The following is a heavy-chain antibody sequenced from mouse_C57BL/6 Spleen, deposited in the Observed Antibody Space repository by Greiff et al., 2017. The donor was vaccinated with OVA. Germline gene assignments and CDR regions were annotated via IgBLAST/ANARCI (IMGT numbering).Heavy chain of an antibody. D-gene: IGHD2-4*01. CDR2: ISGGGGNT. V-gene: IGHV5-9*04. Sequence: EVKLVESGGGLVKPGGSLKLSCAASGFTFSSYTMSWVRQTPEKRLEWVATISGGGGNTYYPDSVKGRFTISRDNAKNTLYLQMSSLRSEDTAVYYCARSLYDYDEAYWGQGTLVTVSA. CDR3: ARSLYDYDEAY. CDR1: GFTFSSYT. J-gene: IGHJ3*01.